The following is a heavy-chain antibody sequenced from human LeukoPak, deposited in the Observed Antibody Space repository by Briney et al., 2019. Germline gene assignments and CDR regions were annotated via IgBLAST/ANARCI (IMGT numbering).Heavy chain of an antibody. J-gene: IGHJ5*02. D-gene: IGHD2-15*01. CDR3: ARGPLEYCSGGSCYSGRNWFDP. CDR2: INPNSGDT. Sequence: ASVKVSCKASGYIFTGYYIHWVRQAPGHGLEWMGWINPNSGDTKYAQMFQGRVTMTRDTSISTAYMGLRRLKFDDTAVYFCARGPLEYCSGGSCYSGRNWFDPWGQGTLVTVSS. V-gene: IGHV1-2*02. CDR1: GYIFTGYY.